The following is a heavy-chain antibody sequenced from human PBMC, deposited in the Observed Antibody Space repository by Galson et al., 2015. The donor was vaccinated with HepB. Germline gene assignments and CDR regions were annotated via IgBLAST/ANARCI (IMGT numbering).Heavy chain of an antibody. J-gene: IGHJ4*02. Sequence: LSLTCAVYGGSFSGYYWSWIRQPPGKGLEWIGEINHSGSTNYNPSLKSRVTISVDTSKNQLSLKLSSVTAADTAVYYCARGSNCSGGSCFRTAGGYWGQGTLVTVSS. CDR1: GGSFSGYY. CDR3: ARGSNCSGGSCFRTAGGY. V-gene: IGHV4-34*01. CDR2: INHSGST. D-gene: IGHD2-15*01.